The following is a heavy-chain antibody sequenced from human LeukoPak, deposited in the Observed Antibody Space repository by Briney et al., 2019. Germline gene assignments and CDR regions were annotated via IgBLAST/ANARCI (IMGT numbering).Heavy chain of an antibody. CDR3: ARGVSGSHYDS. Sequence: ASVKVSCKASGYTFTGYYIHWVRQAPGQGLEWMGWINPNSGGTNFAQKFQGRVTMISDTSISTAYMELSSLTSDDTAMFYCARGVSGSHYDSWGQGHLVTVSS. CDR2: INPNSGGT. V-gene: IGHV1-2*02. J-gene: IGHJ4*02. D-gene: IGHD1-26*01. CDR1: GYTFTGYY.